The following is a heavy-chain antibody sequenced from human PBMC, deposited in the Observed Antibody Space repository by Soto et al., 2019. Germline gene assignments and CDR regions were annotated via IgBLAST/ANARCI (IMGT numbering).Heavy chain of an antibody. J-gene: IGHJ4*02. D-gene: IGHD3-16*01. CDR1: GFIFSTYG. Sequence: QVQLVESGGGVVQPGRSLRLSCAASGFIFSTYGMHWVRQAPGKGLEWLAVIWFDGSNKYYADSVKGRFTLSRDNSRNTLDLKMNRRRAEDRAVYYCVRGGGSYYFDHWGQGTLVTVSS. V-gene: IGHV3-33*01. CDR2: IWFDGSNK. CDR3: VRGGGSYYFDH.